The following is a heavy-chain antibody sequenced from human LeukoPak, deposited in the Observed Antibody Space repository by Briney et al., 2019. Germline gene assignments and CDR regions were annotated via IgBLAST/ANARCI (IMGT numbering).Heavy chain of an antibody. J-gene: IGHJ4*02. D-gene: IGHD4-17*01. V-gene: IGHV3-48*01. Sequence: GGSLRLSCAASGFTLRTYSMNWVRQAPGKGLEWVSYISSSTSTIYYADSVKGRFTISRDNAKNSLYLQMNSLRAEDTAVYYCARDLTTVTTFGQYFDYWGQGTLVTVSS. CDR3: ARDLTTVTTFGQYFDY. CDR2: ISSSTSTI. CDR1: GFTLRTYS.